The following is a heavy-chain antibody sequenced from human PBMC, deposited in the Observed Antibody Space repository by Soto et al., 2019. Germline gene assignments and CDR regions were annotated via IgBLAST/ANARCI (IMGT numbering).Heavy chain of an antibody. CDR1: GGSISSSSYY. CDR3: ARHEGDYSLPRYWYFDL. Sequence: QLQLQESGPGLVKPSETLSLTCTVSGGSISSSSYYWGWIRQPPGKGLEWIGSIYYSGSTYYNPSLKSRVTISVDTSKNQFSLKLSSVTAADTAVYYCARHEGDYSLPRYWYFDLWGRGTLVTVSS. CDR2: IYYSGST. D-gene: IGHD4-4*01. V-gene: IGHV4-39*01. J-gene: IGHJ2*01.